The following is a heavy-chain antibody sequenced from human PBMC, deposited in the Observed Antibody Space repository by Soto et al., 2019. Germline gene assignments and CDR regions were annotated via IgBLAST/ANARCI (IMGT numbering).Heavy chain of an antibody. V-gene: IGHV3-53*01. J-gene: IGHJ6*02. Sequence: XGCLRLSVAAAGFTVSSNYMSWVRQAPGKGLDWVSVIYIGGSTYYADSVKGRFTISRDNSKNTLYLQMNSLRAEDKAAYYCASAKAARLAPHHYYYYYGMDVWGHGTTVTVSS. CDR3: ASAKAARLAPHHYYYYYGMDV. CDR1: GFTVSSNY. CDR2: IYIGGST. D-gene: IGHD6-6*01.